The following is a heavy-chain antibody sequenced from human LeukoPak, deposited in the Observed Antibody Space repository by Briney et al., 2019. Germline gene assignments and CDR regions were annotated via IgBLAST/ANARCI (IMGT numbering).Heavy chain of an antibody. Sequence: SETLSLTCTVSGGSISSYFWSWIRQPPGKGLEWIGYIYYSGSTNCNPSLKSRVTMSVDTSKNQFSLKLSSVTAADTAVYYCARIDRAVAGTIDYWGQGTLVTVSS. CDR3: ARIDRAVAGTIDY. D-gene: IGHD6-19*01. J-gene: IGHJ4*02. CDR1: GGSISSYF. CDR2: IYYSGST. V-gene: IGHV4-59*08.